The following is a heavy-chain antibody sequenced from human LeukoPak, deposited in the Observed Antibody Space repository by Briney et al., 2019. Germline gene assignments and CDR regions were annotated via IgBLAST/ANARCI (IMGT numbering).Heavy chain of an antibody. D-gene: IGHD5-12*01. CDR2: IYDSGSK. J-gene: IGHJ4*02. CDR1: GGSISSGGYS. CDR3: ARDRGPYSGYDSYYFDY. Sequence: SETLSLTCAVSGGSISSGGYSWSWIRQPPGKGLEWIGYIYDSGSKYYNPSLKSRVTISVDKSKNQFSLNLSSVTAADTAVYYCARDRGPYSGYDSYYFDYWGQGTLVTVSS. V-gene: IGHV4-30-2*01.